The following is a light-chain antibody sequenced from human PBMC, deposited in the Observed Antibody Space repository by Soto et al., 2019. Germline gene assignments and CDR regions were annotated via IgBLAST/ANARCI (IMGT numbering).Light chain of an antibody. CDR2: SAS. CDR3: QQYNNWPQT. Sequence: ELVLTQSPGTLSLSPGELATLSCRASQSVSSSYLAWYQQKPGQAPRLLLYSASSRATGIPDRFSGSGSGTEFTLTISSLQSEDFAVYYCQQYNNWPQTFGQGNKVDIK. J-gene: IGKJ1*01. V-gene: IGKV3-20*01. CDR1: QSVSSSY.